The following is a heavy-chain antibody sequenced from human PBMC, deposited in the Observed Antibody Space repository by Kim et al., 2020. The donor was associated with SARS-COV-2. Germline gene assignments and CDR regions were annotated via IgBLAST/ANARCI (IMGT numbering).Heavy chain of an antibody. CDR3: ARGTGDAPLDWYFDL. V-gene: IGHV4-59*13. Sequence: SETLSLTCTVSGGSISSYYWSWIRQPPGKGLEWIGYIYYSGSTNYNPSLKSRVTISVDTSKNQFSLKLSSVTAADTAVYYCARGTGDAPLDWYFDLWGRGTLVTVSS. J-gene: IGHJ2*01. CDR2: IYYSGST. D-gene: IGHD7-27*01. CDR1: GGSISSYY.